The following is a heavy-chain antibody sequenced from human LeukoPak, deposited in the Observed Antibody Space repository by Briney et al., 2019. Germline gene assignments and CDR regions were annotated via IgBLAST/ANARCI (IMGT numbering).Heavy chain of an antibody. V-gene: IGHV3-23*01. CDR3: AEGGHYNFFDY. J-gene: IGHJ4*02. CDR1: GLIFRNYA. CDR2: ISGDGTET. Sequence: GGSLRLSCTASGLIFRNYAMTWVRQAPRKGLEWVSTISGDGTETFYADSVKGRFTISRDNSKNTHYLQMSSLRAEDTGIYYCAEGGHYNFFDYWGQGTLVTGSS. D-gene: IGHD3-3*01.